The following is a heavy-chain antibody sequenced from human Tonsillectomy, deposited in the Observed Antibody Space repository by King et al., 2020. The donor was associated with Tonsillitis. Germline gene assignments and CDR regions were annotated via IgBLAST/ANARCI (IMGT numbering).Heavy chain of an antibody. CDR2: ISYDGSNK. D-gene: IGHD6-13*01. J-gene: IGHJ6*02. CDR1: GFTFSSYG. V-gene: IGHV3-30*18. Sequence: VQLVESGGGVVQPGRSLRLSCAASGFTFSSYGMHWVRQAPGKGLEWVAVISYDGSNKYYADSVKGRFTISRDNSKNTLYLQMNSLRAEDTAVYYCAKESPDVYGSSWTYYYYGMDVWGQGTTVTVSS. CDR3: AKESPDVYGSSWTYYYYGMDV.